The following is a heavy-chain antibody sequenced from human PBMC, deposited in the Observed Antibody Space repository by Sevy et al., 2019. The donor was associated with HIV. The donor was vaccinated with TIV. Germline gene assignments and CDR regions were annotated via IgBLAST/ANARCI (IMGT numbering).Heavy chain of an antibody. CDR1: GFSFCTHG. Sequence: GGSLRLSCAASGFSFCTHGMHWVRQAPGKGLEWVAVISYDGIKKYYVDSLKGRFTISRDNSKNTLYLQMNSLKTDDTAVYYCARGLGEYNYPPNFYWGQGTLVTVSS. J-gene: IGHJ4*02. D-gene: IGHD5-18*01. CDR2: ISYDGIKK. V-gene: IGHV3-30*03. CDR3: ARGLGEYNYPPNFY.